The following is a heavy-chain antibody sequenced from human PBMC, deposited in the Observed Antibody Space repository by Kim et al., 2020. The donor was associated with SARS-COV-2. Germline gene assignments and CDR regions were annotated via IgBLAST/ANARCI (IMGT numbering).Heavy chain of an antibody. V-gene: IGHV3-30-3*01. J-gene: IGHJ4*02. Sequence: GGSLRLSCAASGFTFSSYAMHWVRQAPGKGLEWVAVISYDGSNKYYADSVKGRFTISRDNSKNTLYLQMNSLRAEDTAVYYCARGMGGSYYSHFDYRGQGTLVTVSS. CDR1: GFTFSSYA. CDR2: ISYDGSNK. CDR3: ARGMGGSYYSHFDY. D-gene: IGHD1-26*01.